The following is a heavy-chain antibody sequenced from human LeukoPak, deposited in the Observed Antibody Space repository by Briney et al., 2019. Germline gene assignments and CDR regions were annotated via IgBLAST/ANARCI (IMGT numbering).Heavy chain of an antibody. Sequence: GESLKISCKGSGYSFTSYWIGWVRQMPGKGLEWMGIIYPGDSDTRYSPSFQGQVTISADKSISTAYLQWSSLKASDTAMYYCARLSYSSSWYPNWFNPWGQGTLVTVSS. CDR1: GYSFTSYW. J-gene: IGHJ5*02. CDR2: IYPGDSDT. V-gene: IGHV5-51*01. CDR3: ARLSYSSSWYPNWFNP. D-gene: IGHD6-13*01.